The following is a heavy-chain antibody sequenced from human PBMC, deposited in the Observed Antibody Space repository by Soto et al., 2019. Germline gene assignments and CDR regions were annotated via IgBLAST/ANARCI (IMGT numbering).Heavy chain of an antibody. J-gene: IGHJ4*02. D-gene: IGHD4-17*01. CDR2: INAGNGNT. Sequence: SMKVSLKGSWYTLTSDAFHLGGPAPGQRLEWMGWINAGNGNTKYSQKFQGRVTITRDTSASTAYMELSSLRSEDTAVYYCARGSDYVYLVDYWGQGTLVTVSS. CDR1: WYTLTSDA. CDR3: ARGSDYVYLVDY. V-gene: IGHV1-3*01.